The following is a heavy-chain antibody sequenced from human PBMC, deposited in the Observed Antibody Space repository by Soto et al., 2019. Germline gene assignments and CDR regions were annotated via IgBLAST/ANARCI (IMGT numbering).Heavy chain of an antibody. CDR1: VGSISRYY. V-gene: IGHV4-34*01. J-gene: IGHJ6*02. Sequence: SETLSLTCTVSVGSISRYYWSWIRQPPGKGLEWIGEINHSGSTNYNPSLKSRVTISVDTSKNQFSLKLSSVTAADTAVYYCARGTLYHLYYYYYGMDVWGQGTTVTVSS. D-gene: IGHD2-2*02. CDR3: ARGTLYHLYYYYYGMDV. CDR2: INHSGST.